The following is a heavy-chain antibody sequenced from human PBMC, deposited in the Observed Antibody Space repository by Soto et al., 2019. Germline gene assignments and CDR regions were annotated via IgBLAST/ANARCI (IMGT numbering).Heavy chain of an antibody. Sequence: GSLRLSCAASGFTFSSYGMHWVRQAPGKGLEWVAVISYDGSNKYYADSVKGRFTISRDNSKNTLYLQMNSLRAEDTAVYYCAKDYRYCSSTSCLYYYYYCYMDVWGKGTTVTVSS. CDR3: AKDYRYCSSTSCLYYYYYCYMDV. CDR2: ISYDGSNK. D-gene: IGHD2-2*01. J-gene: IGHJ6*03. V-gene: IGHV3-30*18. CDR1: GFTFSSYG.